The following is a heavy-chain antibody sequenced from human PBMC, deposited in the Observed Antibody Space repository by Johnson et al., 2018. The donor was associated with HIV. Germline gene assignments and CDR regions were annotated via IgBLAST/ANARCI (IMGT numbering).Heavy chain of an antibody. V-gene: IGHV3-66*04. CDR2: INWDGGST. CDR1: GLSVSSYY. CDR3: AKQLYDLNYDFWSGYPI. J-gene: IGHJ3*02. Sequence: VQLVESGGGLVQPGGSLRLSCAASGLSVSSYYMSWVRQAPGKGLEWVSGINWDGGSTYYADSVKGRFPISRDNSKNSLYLQMNSLRAEDTAVYYCAKQLYDLNYDFWSGYPIWGQGTMVTVSS. D-gene: IGHD3-3*01.